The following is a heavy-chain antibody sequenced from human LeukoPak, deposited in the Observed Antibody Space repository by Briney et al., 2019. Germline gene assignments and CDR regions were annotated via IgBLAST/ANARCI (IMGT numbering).Heavy chain of an antibody. Sequence: SETLSLTCIVHGGTFSGNFWSWIRQSPERGLEWIGEISHVGSPIYNPSLKSRVTILVDTSNNHFSLDLSSVTAADTAVYYCARDWGYSSGWYGGWFDPWGQGTLVTVSS. CDR1: GGTFSGNF. CDR2: ISHVGSP. D-gene: IGHD6-19*01. J-gene: IGHJ5*02. V-gene: IGHV4-34*01. CDR3: ARDWGYSSGWYGGWFDP.